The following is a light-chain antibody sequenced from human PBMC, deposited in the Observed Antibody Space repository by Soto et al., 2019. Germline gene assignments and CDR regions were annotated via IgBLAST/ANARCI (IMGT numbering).Light chain of an antibody. CDR1: SSDVGGYNH. J-gene: IGLJ2*01. V-gene: IGLV2-14*01. Sequence: QSALTQPASVSGSPGQSITISCTGTSSDVGGYNHVSWYQQHPDKAPKLMIYEVSNRPSGVSNRFSGSKSGNTASLTISGLQAEDEADYYCSSYTSSSTLVFGGGTKLTVL. CDR2: EVS. CDR3: SSYTSSSTLV.